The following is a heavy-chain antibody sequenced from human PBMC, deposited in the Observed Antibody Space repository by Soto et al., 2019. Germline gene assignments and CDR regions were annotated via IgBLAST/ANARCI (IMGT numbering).Heavy chain of an antibody. Sequence: QVQLVQSWAEVRKLGSSVKVSCKSSGGIFRSNAISWVRQAPGQGLEWMGAIIPQFPTPYYAQKFQGRVTITADESTSAAYMALHSLTSDDTAVYFCARDAADTPMVYWGQGTPLTVSS. V-gene: IGHV1-69*01. CDR1: GGIFRSNA. J-gene: IGHJ4*02. CDR2: IIPQFPTP. D-gene: IGHD5-18*01. CDR3: ARDAADTPMVY.